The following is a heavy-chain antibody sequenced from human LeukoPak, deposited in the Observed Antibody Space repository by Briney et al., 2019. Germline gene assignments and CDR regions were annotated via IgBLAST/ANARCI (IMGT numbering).Heavy chain of an antibody. Sequence: PSETLSLTCTVSGGSISSYHWSWIRQPPGKGLEWIGFFYYSGSTNYNPSLKSRVTISVDTSKNQFSLKLSSVTAADTAVYYCARDQKLLRSFDYWGQGTLVTVSS. V-gene: IGHV4-59*12. J-gene: IGHJ4*02. CDR3: ARDQKLLRSFDY. CDR1: GGSISSYH. CDR2: FYYSGST. D-gene: IGHD1-26*01.